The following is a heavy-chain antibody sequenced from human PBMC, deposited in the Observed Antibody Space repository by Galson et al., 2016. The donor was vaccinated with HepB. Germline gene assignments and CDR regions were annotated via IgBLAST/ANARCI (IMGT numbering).Heavy chain of an antibody. J-gene: IGHJ4*02. CDR2: IYPGDSDT. Sequence: QSGAEVKKPGESLKISCQGSGYNFATYWVAWVRRVPGKGLEWMGMIYPGDSDTTYNPSFHGHVTMSADKSINTAYLQWNSLRTSDSAIYYCARHGINRGPSDYWGQGTLVSVTS. V-gene: IGHV5-51*01. D-gene: IGHD2-21*01. CDR3: ARHGINRGPSDY. CDR1: GYNFATYW.